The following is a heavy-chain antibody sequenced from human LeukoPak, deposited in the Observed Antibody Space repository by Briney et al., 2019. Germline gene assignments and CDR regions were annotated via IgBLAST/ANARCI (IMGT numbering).Heavy chain of an antibody. V-gene: IGHV3-33*01. CDR2: IWYDGSNK. J-gene: IGHJ4*02. D-gene: IGHD6-13*01. CDR1: GFTFSSYG. Sequence: GRSLRLSYAASGFTFSSYGMHWVRQAPGKGLEWVAVIWYDGSNKYYADSVKGRFTISRDNSKNTLYLQMNSLRAEDTAVYYCARDRLPIAAAAYFDYWGQGTLVTVSS. CDR3: ARDRLPIAAAAYFDY.